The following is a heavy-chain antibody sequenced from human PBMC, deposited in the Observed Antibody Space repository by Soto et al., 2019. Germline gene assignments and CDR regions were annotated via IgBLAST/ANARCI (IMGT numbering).Heavy chain of an antibody. J-gene: IGHJ3*02. CDR3: ARDLLPNISGKCTNCVCSYAFDI. V-gene: IGHV3-48*01. Sequence: GGSLRLSCAASGFTFSSYSMNWVRQAPGKGLEWVSYISSSSSTIYYADSVKGRFTISRDNAKNSLYLQMDSLRAEDTAVYYCARDLLPNISGKCTNCVCSYAFDIWGQGTMVTVSS. D-gene: IGHD2-8*01. CDR1: GFTFSSYS. CDR2: ISSSSSTI.